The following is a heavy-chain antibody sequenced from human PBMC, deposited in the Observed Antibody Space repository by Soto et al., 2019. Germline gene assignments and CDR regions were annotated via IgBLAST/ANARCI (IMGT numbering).Heavy chain of an antibody. J-gene: IGHJ3*02. Sequence: PGGSLRLSCAASGFTFSSYDMSWVRQAPGKGLEWVSAISGSGGSTYYADSVKGRFTISRDNSKNTLYLQMNSLRAEDTAVYYCAKGRLRYFDWPDAFDIWGQGTMVTVSS. D-gene: IGHD3-9*01. CDR1: GFTFSSYD. CDR3: AKGRLRYFDWPDAFDI. V-gene: IGHV3-23*01. CDR2: ISGSGGST.